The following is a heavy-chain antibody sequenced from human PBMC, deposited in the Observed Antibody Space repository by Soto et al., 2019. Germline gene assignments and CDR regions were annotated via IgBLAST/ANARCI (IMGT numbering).Heavy chain of an antibody. CDR3: VRTPGSNHPFDY. CDR2: ISTDGSST. Sequence: EVQLVESGGGLIQPGGSLRLSCAATGFTFSTYWMHWVREGPGKGLVWVSRISTDGSSTTYADSVTGRFTISIDNAKNTLYLQMISLRAQDTVVYYCVRTPGSNHPFDYWGQGLLVTASS. J-gene: IGHJ4*02. D-gene: IGHD2-2*01. V-gene: IGHV3-74*01. CDR1: GFTFSTYW.